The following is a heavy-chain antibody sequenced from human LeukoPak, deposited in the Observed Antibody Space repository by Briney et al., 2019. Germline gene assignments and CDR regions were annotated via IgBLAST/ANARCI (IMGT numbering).Heavy chain of an antibody. V-gene: IGHV5-51*01. Sequence: GESLKISCKGLGYSFTYYWIGWVRQMPGKGLEWMGIIYPGDSDTRYSPSFQGQVIISADKSISTAYLQLNSLKASDTAMYYCARQKGVRPPLDYWGQGTMVTVSS. CDR2: IYPGDSDT. CDR1: GYSFTYYW. J-gene: IGHJ4*02. CDR3: ARQKGVRPPLDY. D-gene: IGHD3-10*01.